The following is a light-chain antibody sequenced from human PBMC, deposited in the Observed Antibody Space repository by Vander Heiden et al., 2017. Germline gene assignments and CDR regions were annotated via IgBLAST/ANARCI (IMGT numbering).Light chain of an antibody. CDR1: SGHSSYA. Sequence: QLVLTQSPSASASLRASVTLTCTLSSGHSSYAIAWHQQQQEKGPRYLMKLNSDGSHSKGDGIPDRFSGSSSGAERYLTISSLQSEDEADYYCQTWGTGIWVFGGGTKLTVL. CDR2: LNSDGSH. J-gene: IGLJ3*02. V-gene: IGLV4-69*01. CDR3: QTWGTGIWV.